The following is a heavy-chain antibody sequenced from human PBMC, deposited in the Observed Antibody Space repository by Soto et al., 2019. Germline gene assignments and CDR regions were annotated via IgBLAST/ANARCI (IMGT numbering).Heavy chain of an antibody. CDR3: ARDSYDSSGYYPPPPDDAFDI. Sequence: GGSLRLSCAASGFTFSSYSMNWVRQAPGKGLEWVSYISSSSSTIYYADSVKGRFTISRDNAKNSLYLQMNSLRAEDTAVYYCARDSYDSSGYYPPPPDDAFDIWGQGTMVTVSS. CDR2: ISSSSSTI. V-gene: IGHV3-48*01. J-gene: IGHJ3*02. CDR1: GFTFSSYS. D-gene: IGHD3-22*01.